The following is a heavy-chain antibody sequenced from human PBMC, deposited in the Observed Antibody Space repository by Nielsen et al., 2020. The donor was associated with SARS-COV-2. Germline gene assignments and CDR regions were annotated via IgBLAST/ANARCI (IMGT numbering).Heavy chain of an antibody. CDR2: INQDASDK. CDR3: AGGSGSYSYYYGMDV. CDR1: GFSIYSHW. V-gene: IGHV3-7*01. Sequence: GESLKISCEASGFSIYSHWMSWFRQAPGKGLEWVADINQDASDKKYVDSVKGRFTISRDNAKNSLFLQMNSLRVEDTAVYYCAGGSGSYSYYYGMDVWGQGTTITVSS. J-gene: IGHJ6*02. D-gene: IGHD3-10*01.